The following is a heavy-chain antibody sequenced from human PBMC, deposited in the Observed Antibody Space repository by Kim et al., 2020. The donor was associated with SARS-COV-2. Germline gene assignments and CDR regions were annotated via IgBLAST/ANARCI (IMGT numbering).Heavy chain of an antibody. J-gene: IGHJ6*02. CDR3: ASNKYGSGYYYYYYGMDV. Sequence: SETLSLTCAVSGGSISSSNWWSWVRQPPGKGLEWIGEIYHSGSTNYNSSLKSRVTISVDKSKNQSSLKPSSVTAADTAVYYCASNKYGSGYYYYYYGMDVWGQGATVTVSS. CDR2: IYHSGST. CDR1: GGSISSSNW. D-gene: IGHD3-10*01. V-gene: IGHV4-4*02.